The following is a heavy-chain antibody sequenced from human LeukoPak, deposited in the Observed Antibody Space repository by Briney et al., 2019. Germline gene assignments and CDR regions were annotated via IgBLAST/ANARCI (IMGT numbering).Heavy chain of an antibody. D-gene: IGHD3-22*01. CDR1: GGSISSYY. J-gene: IGHJ2*01. Sequence: PSETLSLTCTVSGGSISSYYWSWIRQPPGKGLEWIGYIYTSGSTNYNPSLKSRATISVDTSKNQFSLKLNSVTAADTAVYYCARVGDRSGYYWYFDLWGRGTLVTVSS. CDR2: IYTSGST. V-gene: IGHV4-4*09. CDR3: ARVGDRSGYYWYFDL.